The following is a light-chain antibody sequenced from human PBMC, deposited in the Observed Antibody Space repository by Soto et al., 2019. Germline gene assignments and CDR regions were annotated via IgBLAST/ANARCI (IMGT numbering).Light chain of an antibody. CDR3: QQYGSTPVT. CDR2: GAS. J-gene: IGKJ1*01. Sequence: EIVLTQSPGTLSLSPGERATFSCRASQSVSSSYLAWYQHKPGQGPKLLIYGASSRATGIPERFSGSGSGTDFTLTISRLEPEDFAVYYCQQYGSTPVTFGQGTKVEI. CDR1: QSVSSSY. V-gene: IGKV3-20*01.